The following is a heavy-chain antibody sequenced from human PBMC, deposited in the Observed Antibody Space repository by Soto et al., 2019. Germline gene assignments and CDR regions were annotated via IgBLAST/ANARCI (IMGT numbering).Heavy chain of an antibody. V-gene: IGHV4-30-2*01. CDR1: GGSISSGGYS. D-gene: IGHD2-21*02. CDR3: ARVAYCGGDCYGGFDP. Sequence: SETLSLTCAVSGGSISSGGYSWSWIRQPPGKGLEWIGYIYHSGSTYYNPSLKSRVTISVDRSKNQFSLKLSSVTAADTAVYYCARVAYCGGDCYGGFDPWGQGTLVTV. CDR2: IYHSGST. J-gene: IGHJ5*02.